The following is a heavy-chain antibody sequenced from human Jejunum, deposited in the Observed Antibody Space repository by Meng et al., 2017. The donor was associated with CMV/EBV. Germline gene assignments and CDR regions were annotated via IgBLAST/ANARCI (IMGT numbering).Heavy chain of an antibody. J-gene: IGHJ4*02. CDR3: ATDYRRGAGPN. Sequence: AAFGLYFNTYTLHWVRQVPGKGLEWFSSITSGRRYIFYTASVKGRFTLSRDNAKKSLYLQMNSLRAADTAVYYCATDYRRGAGPNWGQGTLVTVSS. CDR1: GLYFNTYT. CDR2: ITSGRRYI. D-gene: IGHD6-13*01. V-gene: IGHV3-21*01.